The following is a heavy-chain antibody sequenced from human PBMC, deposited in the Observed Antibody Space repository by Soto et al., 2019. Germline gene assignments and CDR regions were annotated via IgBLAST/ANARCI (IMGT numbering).Heavy chain of an antibody. V-gene: IGHV3-7*01. CDR1: GFTFSSYW. CDR2: IKQDGSEK. J-gene: IGHJ3*02. CDR3: ARQKSGSGWYRGDAFDI. Sequence: LRLSCAASGFTFSSYWMSWVRQAPGKGLEWVANIKQDGSEKYYVDSVKGRFTISRDNAKNSLYLQMNSLRAEDTAVYYCARQKSGSGWYRGDAFDIWGQGTMVTVSS. D-gene: IGHD6-19*01.